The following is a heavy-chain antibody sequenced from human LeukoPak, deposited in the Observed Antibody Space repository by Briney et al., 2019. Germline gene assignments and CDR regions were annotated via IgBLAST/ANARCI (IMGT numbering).Heavy chain of an antibody. Sequence: GGSLRLSCAASGFTFSSHWMSWVRQAPGKGLEWVANIVQDGSQKYYVDSVKGRFTISRDNGKNSLYLQMNSPRAEDTAVYYCARNEKWGRDYWGQGTLVTVSS. D-gene: IGHD1-26*01. CDR3: ARNEKWGRDY. CDR1: GFTFSSHW. V-gene: IGHV3-7*03. CDR2: IVQDGSQK. J-gene: IGHJ4*02.